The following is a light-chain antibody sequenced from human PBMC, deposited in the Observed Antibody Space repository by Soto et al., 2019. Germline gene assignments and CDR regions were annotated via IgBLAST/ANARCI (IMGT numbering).Light chain of an antibody. CDR1: QGISSY. CDR2: AAS. V-gene: IGKV1-9*01. CDR3: QHLNSYPLT. Sequence: IQLTQSPSSLSASVGDRVTITCRASQGISSYLAWYQQKPGKAPKLLIYAASTLQSGVPSRFSGSGSGTDFTLTISSLQTEDFATDYCQHLNSYPLTFGQGTKLEIK. J-gene: IGKJ2*01.